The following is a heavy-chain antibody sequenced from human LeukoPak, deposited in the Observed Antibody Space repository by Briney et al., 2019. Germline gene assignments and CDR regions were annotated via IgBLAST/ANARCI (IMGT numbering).Heavy chain of an antibody. D-gene: IGHD4-11*01. V-gene: IGHV3-33*06. CDR3: AKDAQRGFDYSNSLAY. J-gene: IGHJ4*02. CDR2: IWNDGTNR. CDR1: GFTFSHYG. Sequence: GRSLRLSCAASGFTFSHYGMHWVRQAPGKGLEWVAVIWNDGTNRYYGDSVKGRFTISRDDSKNTVYLQMNGLRAGDTAVYYCAKDAQRGFDYSNSLAYWSQGTLVTVSS.